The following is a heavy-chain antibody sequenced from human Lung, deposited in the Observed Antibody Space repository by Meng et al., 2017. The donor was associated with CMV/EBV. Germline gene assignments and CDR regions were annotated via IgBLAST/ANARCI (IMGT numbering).Heavy chain of an antibody. V-gene: IGHV3-23*01. J-gene: IGHJ4*02. CDR3: AKADCGSGGCKLIDY. Sequence: GGSLRLXXVGSGFTFNNYALSWVRQAPGKRLEWVSGINDNGNSVSYPDSVKGRFIISRDNSKNTLYLQMNSLTVEDTAVYYCAKADCGSGGCKLIDYWGQGXLVTVSS. CDR1: GFTFNNYA. D-gene: IGHD2-15*01. CDR2: INDNGNSV.